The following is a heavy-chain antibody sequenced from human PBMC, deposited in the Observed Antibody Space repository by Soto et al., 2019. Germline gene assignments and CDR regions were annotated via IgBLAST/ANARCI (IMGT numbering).Heavy chain of an antibody. D-gene: IGHD3-16*01. J-gene: IGHJ4*02. V-gene: IGHV1-18*01. CDR3: ARIGVSSGHESPDFDS. CDR2: ISGFNGNT. Sequence: ASVKVSCKASGYTFTSYGITWVRQAPGQGLEWMGWISGFNGNTNYAADLQGRVTMTTDTSTSTAYMELRGLRSDDTAVYYCARIGVSSGHESPDFDSWGQGTLVTVSS. CDR1: GYTFTSYG.